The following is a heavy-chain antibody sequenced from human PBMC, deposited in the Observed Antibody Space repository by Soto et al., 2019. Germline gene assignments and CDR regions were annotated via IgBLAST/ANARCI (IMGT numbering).Heavy chain of an antibody. CDR3: TTDKGTTTIYYYYYMDV. D-gene: IGHD1-26*01. Sequence: EVQLVESGGGLVKPGGSLRLSCAASGFTFSNAWMSWVRQAPGKGLEWVGRIKSKTDGGTTDYAAPVKGRFTISRDDSKNTLYLQMNSLKTEDTAVYYCTTDKGTTTIYYYYYMDVWGKGTTVTVSS. CDR2: IKSKTDGGTT. V-gene: IGHV3-15*01. CDR1: GFTFSNAW. J-gene: IGHJ6*03.